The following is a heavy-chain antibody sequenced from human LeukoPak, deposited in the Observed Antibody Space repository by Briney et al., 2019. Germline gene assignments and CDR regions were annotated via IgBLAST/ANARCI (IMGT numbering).Heavy chain of an antibody. D-gene: IGHD5-24*01. V-gene: IGHV3-7*03. Sequence: GGSLRLSCAASGFTFSNNWMTWVRQAPGKGLEWVASVKKDASEKYYVDSVKGRFTISRDNTKNSLYLQMNSLRVEDTALYYCARKDGDIWGQGTMVTVSS. CDR2: VKKDASEK. CDR1: GFTFSNNW. CDR3: ARKDGDI. J-gene: IGHJ3*02.